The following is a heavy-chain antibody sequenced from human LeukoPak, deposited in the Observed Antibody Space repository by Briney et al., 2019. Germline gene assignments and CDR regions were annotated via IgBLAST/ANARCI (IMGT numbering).Heavy chain of an antibody. V-gene: IGHV5-51*01. J-gene: IGHJ4*02. CDR2: IYPGDSDT. Sequence: GESLKISCKGSGYSFTSYWIDWVRQMPGKGLEWMGIIYPGDSDTRYSPSFQGQVTISADKSISTAYLQWSSLKASDTAMYYCARQTGYCSSTSCYRWNYWGQGTLVTVSS. D-gene: IGHD2-2*02. CDR1: GYSFTSYW. CDR3: ARQTGYCSSTSCYRWNY.